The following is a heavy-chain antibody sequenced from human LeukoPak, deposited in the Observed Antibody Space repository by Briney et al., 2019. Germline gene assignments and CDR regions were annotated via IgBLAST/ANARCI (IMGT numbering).Heavy chain of an antibody. CDR3: AKDANNYDLSNWYFDL. D-gene: IGHD4-11*01. V-gene: IGHV3-9*03. CDR1: GFSFDDYG. CDR2: ISWNSDSM. J-gene: IGHJ2*01. Sequence: PGRSLRLSCAASGFSFDDYGMHWVRQAPGKGLEWVSGISWNSDSMGYADSVKGRFTISRDNAKNSLYLQMNSLRAEDMALYYCAKDANNYDLSNWYFDLWGRGTLVTVSS.